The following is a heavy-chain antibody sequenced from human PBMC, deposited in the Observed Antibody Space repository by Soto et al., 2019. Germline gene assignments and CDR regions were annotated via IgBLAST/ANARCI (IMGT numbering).Heavy chain of an antibody. D-gene: IGHD6-6*01. CDR2: INHSGST. CDR3: ARTEYSYYYGMDV. Sequence: SETLSLTCAVYGGSFSGYYWSWIRQPPGKGLEWIGEINHSGSTNYNPSLKSRVTISVDTSKNQFSLKLSSVIAADTAVYYCARTEYSYYYGMDVWGQGTTVTVS. CDR1: GGSFSGYY. V-gene: IGHV4-34*01. J-gene: IGHJ6*02.